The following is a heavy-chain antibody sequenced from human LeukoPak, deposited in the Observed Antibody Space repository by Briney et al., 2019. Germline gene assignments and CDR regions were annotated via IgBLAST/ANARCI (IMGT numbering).Heavy chain of an antibody. D-gene: IGHD3-22*01. Sequence: GESLKISCKGSGYSFTSYWIGWVRPMPGKGLEWMGIIYPGDSDTRYSPSFQGQVTISADKSISTAYLQWSSLKASDTAMYYCARRYYYYSSGYYAFDYWGQGTLVTVSS. CDR1: GYSFTSYW. V-gene: IGHV5-51*01. CDR2: IYPGDSDT. CDR3: ARRYYYYSSGYYAFDY. J-gene: IGHJ4*02.